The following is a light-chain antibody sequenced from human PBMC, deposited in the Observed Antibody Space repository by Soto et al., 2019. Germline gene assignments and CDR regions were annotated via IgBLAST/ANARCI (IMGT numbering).Light chain of an antibody. Sequence: DIQMTQSPSTLSASVGERVTITCRASQSISSWLAWDQQKPGKAPKLLIYKASSLESGVPSRFSGGGSGTEFTLTISSLQPYDFATYYCQQYNSYSWTFGQGTKVEIK. CDR2: KAS. CDR1: QSISSW. V-gene: IGKV1-5*03. CDR3: QQYNSYSWT. J-gene: IGKJ1*01.